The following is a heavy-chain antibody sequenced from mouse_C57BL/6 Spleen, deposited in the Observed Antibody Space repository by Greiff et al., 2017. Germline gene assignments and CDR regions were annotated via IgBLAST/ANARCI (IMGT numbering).Heavy chain of an antibody. Sequence: QVQLQQPGAELVRPGSSVKLSCKASGYTFTSYWMDWVKQRPGQGLEWIGNIYPSDSETHYNQKFEDKATLTVDKSSSTAYMQLSSLTSENSAVYFSATSRVYGSSYVRVSYAMDYWGQGTTVTVSS. D-gene: IGHD1-1*01. CDR2: IYPSDSET. J-gene: IGHJ4*01. CDR1: GYTFTSYW. V-gene: IGHV1-61*01. CDR3: ATSRVYGSSYVRVSYAMDY.